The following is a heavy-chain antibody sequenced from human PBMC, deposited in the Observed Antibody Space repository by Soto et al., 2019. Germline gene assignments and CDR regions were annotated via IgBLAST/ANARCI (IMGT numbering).Heavy chain of an antibody. CDR2: IYYSGST. V-gene: IGHV4-39*02. CDR3: ARDILEPLYYYGMDV. J-gene: IGHJ6*02. D-gene: IGHD1-1*01. Sequence: ASETLSLTCTVSGGSISSSSYYWGWIRQPPGKGLEWIGSIYYSGSTYYNPSLKSRVTISVDTSKNQFSLKLSSVTAADTAVYYCARDILEPLYYYGMDVWGQGTTVTVSS. CDR1: GGSISSSSYY.